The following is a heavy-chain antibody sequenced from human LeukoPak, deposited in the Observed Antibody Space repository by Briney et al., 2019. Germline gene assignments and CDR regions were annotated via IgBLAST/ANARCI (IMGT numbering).Heavy chain of an antibody. Sequence: GGSLRLSCAASGGTFGFYGMHWVRQAPGKGLEWVAFIWYDGTHKFHTDSVKGRFTISRDNSKNTLHLQMNSLRAEDTAVYYCARDGRFRGRGQLGAFDVWGQGTMVSVSS. J-gene: IGHJ3*01. D-gene: IGHD2-2*01. V-gene: IGHV3-33*01. CDR1: GGTFGFYG. CDR3: ARDGRFRGRGQLGAFDV. CDR2: IWYDGTHK.